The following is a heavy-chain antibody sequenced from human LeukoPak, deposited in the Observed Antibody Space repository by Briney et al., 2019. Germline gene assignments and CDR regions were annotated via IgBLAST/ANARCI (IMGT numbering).Heavy chain of an antibody. V-gene: IGHV4-34*01. CDR1: GGSFSGYY. D-gene: IGHD3-22*01. CDR3: ARHNIGYYYDSSGDDAFDL. J-gene: IGHJ3*01. Sequence: SETLSLTCAVYGGSFSGYYWSWIRQPPGKGVEWIGEINHSGSTNYNPSLKSRVTISVDTSKNHFSLKLSSVTAADTAVYYCARHNIGYYYDSSGDDAFDLWGQGTMVTVSS. CDR2: INHSGST.